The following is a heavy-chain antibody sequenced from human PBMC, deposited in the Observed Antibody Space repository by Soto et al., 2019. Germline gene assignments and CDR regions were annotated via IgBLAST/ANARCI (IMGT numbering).Heavy chain of an antibody. D-gene: IGHD4-17*01. CDR2: IYPGDSDT. CDR3: ARQSGDYANGAFDI. V-gene: IGHV5-51*01. J-gene: IGHJ3*02. CDR1: GYIFSNYW. Sequence: PGESLKISCKGSGYIFSNYWIGWVRQMPGKGLEWMGIIYPGDSDTRYSPSFQGQVTFSADKSIGTAYLQWSSLKASDTAIYHCARQSGDYANGAFDIWGQGTMVTVSS.